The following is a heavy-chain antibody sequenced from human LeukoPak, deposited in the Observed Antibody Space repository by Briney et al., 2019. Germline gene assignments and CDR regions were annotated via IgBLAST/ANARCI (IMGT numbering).Heavy chain of an antibody. CDR1: GGSISSYY. CDR3: AVTDYDFWSGSRREFYP. V-gene: IGHV4-59*12. J-gene: IGHJ5*02. Sequence: NPSETLSLTCTVSGGSISSYYWSWIRQPPGKGLEWIGHIYYSGSTHYNPSLKSRVTISVETSKTRCSLKLSSGTAADTAVYYCAVTDYDFWSGSRREFYPWGEGTLVTVSS. CDR2: IYYSGST. D-gene: IGHD3-3*01.